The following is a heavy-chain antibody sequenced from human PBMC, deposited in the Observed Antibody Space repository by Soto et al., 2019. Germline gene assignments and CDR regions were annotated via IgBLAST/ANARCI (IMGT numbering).Heavy chain of an antibody. V-gene: IGHV1-18*01. D-gene: IGHD2-15*01. CDR2: ISGYNGDT. CDR3: AKNGHTPYYYYGMDV. J-gene: IGHJ6*02. CDR1: GYTFSSYG. Sequence: QGQLVQSGPEVKKPGASVKVSCKASGYTFSSYGINWVRQAPGQGLEWMGWISGYNGDTKYAQKVQGRVTMTIDTSKYTATMALRTSKCKATAIYCCAKNGHTPYYYYGMDVCGHGNTCSVS.